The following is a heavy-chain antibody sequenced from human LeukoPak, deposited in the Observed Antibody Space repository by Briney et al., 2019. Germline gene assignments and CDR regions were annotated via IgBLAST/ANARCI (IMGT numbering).Heavy chain of an antibody. CDR1: GYTLTELS. J-gene: IGHJ4*02. CDR3: ATDQDSSGWHDLDY. D-gene: IGHD6-19*01. Sequence: ASVKVSCXVSGYTLTELSMHWVRQAPGKGLEWMGGFDPEDGETIYAQKFQGRVTMTEDTSTDTAHMELSSLRSEDTAVYYCATDQDSSGWHDLDYWGQGTLVTVSS. V-gene: IGHV1-24*01. CDR2: FDPEDGET.